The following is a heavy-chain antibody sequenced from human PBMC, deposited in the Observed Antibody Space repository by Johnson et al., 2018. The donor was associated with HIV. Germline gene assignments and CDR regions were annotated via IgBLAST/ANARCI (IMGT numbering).Heavy chain of an antibody. Sequence: QVQLVESGGGVVQPGGSLRLSCAASGFTLSTYGMHWVRQAPGKGLEWVAFIRNDGSNKEYADPVKGRFTISRDNSKNPMYLQMNSLRAEDTGVYYCASNFRFGSCGQGTMVTVSS. J-gene: IGHJ3*02. CDR1: GFTLSTYG. V-gene: IGHV3-30*02. CDR3: ASNFRFGS. D-gene: IGHD1-1*01. CDR2: IRNDGSNK.